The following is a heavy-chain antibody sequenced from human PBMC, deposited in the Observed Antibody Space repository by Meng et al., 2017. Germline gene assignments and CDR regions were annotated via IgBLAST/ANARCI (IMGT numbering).Heavy chain of an antibody. Sequence: QGQLVESGGGVVQPGRSLRLSCAASGFTFSNSGMHWVRQTPGKGLEWVAVIWYDGSKEYYADSLKGRFTISRDNSKNTLYLQMNSLRPEDTAVYYCARDPGGDYYGGFDYWGQGTLVTVSS. CDR1: GFTFSNSG. D-gene: IGHD2-21*01. V-gene: IGHV3-33*01. CDR2: IWYDGSKE. J-gene: IGHJ4*02. CDR3: ARDPGGDYYGGFDY.